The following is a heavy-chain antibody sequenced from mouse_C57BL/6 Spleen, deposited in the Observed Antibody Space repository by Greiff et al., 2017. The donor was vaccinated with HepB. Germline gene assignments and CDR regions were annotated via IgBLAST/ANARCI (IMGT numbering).Heavy chain of an antibody. CDR3: AGGYGSSHVGAMDY. Sequence: EVQLQQSGPELVKPGASVKISCKASGYTFIAYYMNWVKQSHGKSLEWIGDINPKNGGTTCNQKFKDKATLTVDKSSSTAYMELRSLTSEDSAVYYCAGGYGSSHVGAMDYWGQGTSVTVSS. J-gene: IGHJ4*01. V-gene: IGHV1-26*01. D-gene: IGHD1-1*01. CDR2: INPKNGGT. CDR1: GYTFIAYY.